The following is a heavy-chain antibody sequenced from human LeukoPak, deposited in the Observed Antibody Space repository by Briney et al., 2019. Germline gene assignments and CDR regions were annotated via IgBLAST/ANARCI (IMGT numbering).Heavy chain of an antibody. CDR2: IYTSGST. J-gene: IGHJ5*02. CDR1: GSSISSYY. CDR3: ARDSRAAAGPNWFDP. Sequence: KPSETLSLTCTVSGSSISSYYWSWIRQPAGKGLDWIGRIYTSGSTNYNPSLKSRGTISVDTSKNQFSLKLSSVTAADTAVYYCARDSRAAAGPNWFDPWGQGTLVTVSS. V-gene: IGHV4-4*07. D-gene: IGHD6-13*01.